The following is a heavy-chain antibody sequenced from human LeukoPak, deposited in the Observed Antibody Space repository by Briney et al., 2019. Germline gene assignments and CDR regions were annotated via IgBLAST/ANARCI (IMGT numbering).Heavy chain of an antibody. CDR3: AREPLDYYYGMDV. Sequence: SETPSLTCTVSGGSISSYYWSWIRQPPGKGLEWIGYIYYSGSTNYNPSLKSRVTISVDTSKNQFSLKLSSVTAADTAVYYCAREPLDYYYGMDVWGQGATVTVSS. V-gene: IGHV4-59*01. CDR2: IYYSGST. CDR1: GGSISSYY. J-gene: IGHJ6*02.